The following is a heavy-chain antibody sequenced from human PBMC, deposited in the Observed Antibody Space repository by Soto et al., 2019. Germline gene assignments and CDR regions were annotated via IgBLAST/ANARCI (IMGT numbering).Heavy chain of an antibody. CDR3: ARDSSFGSGSYGMDV. CDR1: GGSVSSGSYY. Sequence: XGTLCLTCTVSGGSVSSGSYYGSWIRQPPGKGLEWIGYIYYSGSTNYNPSLRSRVTISVDTSKNQFSLKLSSVTAADTAVYYCARDSSFGSGSYGMDVWGQGTTVTVSS. D-gene: IGHD3-10*01. J-gene: IGHJ6*02. CDR2: IYYSGST. V-gene: IGHV4-61*01.